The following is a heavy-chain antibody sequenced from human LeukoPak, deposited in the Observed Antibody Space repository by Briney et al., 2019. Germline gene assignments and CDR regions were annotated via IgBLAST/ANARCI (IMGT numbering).Heavy chain of an antibody. J-gene: IGHJ4*02. CDR2: INPNSGGT. D-gene: IGHD1-26*01. CDR1: GYAFTAYY. Sequence: ASVKVSCKASGYAFTAYYIHWVRQAPGQGLEWMGWINPNSGGTNYAQKFQGRVTMTRDTSISTAYMELSRLRSDDTAVYYCARDPRGARGDYWGQGTLVTVSS. CDR3: ARDPRGARGDY. V-gene: IGHV1-2*02.